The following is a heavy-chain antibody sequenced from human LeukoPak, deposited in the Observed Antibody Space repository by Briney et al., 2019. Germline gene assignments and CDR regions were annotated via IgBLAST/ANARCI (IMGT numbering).Heavy chain of an antibody. J-gene: IGHJ4*02. D-gene: IGHD3-10*01. Sequence: ASVKVSCKVSGYTLTELSMHWVRQAPGKGLEWMGGFDPEDGEAIYAQKFQGRVTMTEDTSTDTAYMELSSLRSEDTAVYYCATDNAGFGELKPRLARFDYWGQGTLVTVSS. CDR2: FDPEDGEA. CDR1: GYTLTELS. CDR3: ATDNAGFGELKPRLARFDY. V-gene: IGHV1-24*01.